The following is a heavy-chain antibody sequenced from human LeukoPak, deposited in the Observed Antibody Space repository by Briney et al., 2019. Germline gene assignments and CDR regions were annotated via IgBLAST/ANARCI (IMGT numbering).Heavy chain of an antibody. CDR3: ARGVGSSWPTNFDY. Sequence: SETLSLTCAVYGGSFSGYYWSWIRQPPGKGLEWIGEINHSGSTNYNPSLKSRVTISVDTSKNQFSLKLSSVTAADTAVYYSARGVGSSWPTNFDYWGQGTLVTVSS. CDR1: GGSFSGYY. V-gene: IGHV4-34*01. D-gene: IGHD6-13*01. CDR2: INHSGST. J-gene: IGHJ4*02.